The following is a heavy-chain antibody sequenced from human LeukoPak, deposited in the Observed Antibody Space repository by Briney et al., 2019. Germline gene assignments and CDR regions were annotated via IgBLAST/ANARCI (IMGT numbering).Heavy chain of an antibody. V-gene: IGHV1-8*01. CDR1: GYTFTSYD. D-gene: IGHD1-26*01. CDR2: MNPNSGNT. Sequence: ASVKVSCKASGYTFTSYDINWVRQATGQGLEWMGWMNPNSGNTGYAQKFQGRVTMTRNTSISTAYMELSRLRSDDTAVYYCARDSPIVGTFYAFDIWGQGTMATVSP. J-gene: IGHJ3*02. CDR3: ARDSPIVGTFYAFDI.